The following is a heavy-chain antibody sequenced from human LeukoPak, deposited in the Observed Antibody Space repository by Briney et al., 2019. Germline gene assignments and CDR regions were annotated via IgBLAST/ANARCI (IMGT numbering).Heavy chain of an antibody. CDR2: ISYDGSNK. CDR1: GFTFSSYG. J-gene: IGHJ4*02. CDR3: ATTKEYYFDY. Sequence: GGSLRLSCAASGFTFSSYGMRWVRQAPGKGLEWVAVISYDGSNKYYADSVKGRFTISRDNSKNTLYLQMNSLRAEDTAVYYCATTKEYYFDYWGQGTLVTVSS. V-gene: IGHV3-30*03.